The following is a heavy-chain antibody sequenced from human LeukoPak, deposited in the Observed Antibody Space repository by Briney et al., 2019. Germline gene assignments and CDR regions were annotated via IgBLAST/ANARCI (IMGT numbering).Heavy chain of an antibody. CDR2: IIPIFGTA. CDR1: GGTFSSYA. V-gene: IGHV1-69*05. Sequence: SVKVSCKASGGTFSSYAISWVRQAPGQGLEWMGGIIPIFGTANYAQEFQGRVTITTDESTSTAYMELSSLRSEDTAVYYCASSGSYGVWYFDYWGQGTLVTVSS. CDR3: ASSGSYGVWYFDY. D-gene: IGHD1-26*01. J-gene: IGHJ4*02.